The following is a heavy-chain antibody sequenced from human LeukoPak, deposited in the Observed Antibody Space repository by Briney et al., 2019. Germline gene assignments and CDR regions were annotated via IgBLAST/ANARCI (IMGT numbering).Heavy chain of an antibody. Sequence: GFLRLSCAASGFTFSSYWMHWVRQAPGKGLVWVSRINSDGSSTSYADSVKGRFTISRDNAKNTLYLQMNSLRAEDTAVYYCARDGSVAGLDYWGQGTLVTVSS. D-gene: IGHD6-19*01. CDR2: INSDGSST. V-gene: IGHV3-74*01. J-gene: IGHJ4*02. CDR1: GFTFSSYW. CDR3: ARDGSVAGLDY.